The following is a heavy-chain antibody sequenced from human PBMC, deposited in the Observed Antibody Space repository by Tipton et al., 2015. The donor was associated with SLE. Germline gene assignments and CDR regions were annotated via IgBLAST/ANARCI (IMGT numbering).Heavy chain of an antibody. Sequence: GSLRLSCAASGFTVSSSFMSWVRQAPGKGLEWVSIIYSGGDTYYPDSMKGRFTISRDNSKNTLYLQIHSLRAEDTAIYFCATDARANLAEFWGQGTMVTVSS. D-gene: IGHD3-16*01. J-gene: IGHJ3*01. CDR3: ATDARANLAEF. CDR2: IYSGGDT. V-gene: IGHV3-53*01. CDR1: GFTVSSSF.